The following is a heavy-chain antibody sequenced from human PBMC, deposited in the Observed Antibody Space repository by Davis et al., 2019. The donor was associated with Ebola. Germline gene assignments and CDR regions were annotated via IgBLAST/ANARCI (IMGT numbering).Heavy chain of an antibody. CDR1: GFTFTNYW. CDR2: VFPRDSQT. D-gene: IGHD2-15*01. Sequence: GESLKISCEASGFTFTNYWIAWVRHVPGKGLEWMGLVFPRDSQTKYSPSFQGHATVSADKSVATAYLQLNNLKASDTAIYYCARQFGCLGGSRYWYDLWGQGTMVTVSS. CDR3: ARQFGCLGGSRYWYDL. J-gene: IGHJ5*02. V-gene: IGHV5-51*01.